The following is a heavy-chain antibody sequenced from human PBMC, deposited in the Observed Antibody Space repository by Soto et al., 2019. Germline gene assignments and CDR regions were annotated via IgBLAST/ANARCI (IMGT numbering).Heavy chain of an antibody. CDR1: GFSFSRFA. Sequence: QVQLVESGGDVVQPGRSLRLSCAGSGFSFSRFAIHWVRQAPGKGLEWVAVITYDGSNQYYADSVKGRFTVSRDNSRSTVYLQMNNLRSEDTAIYYCARESEDLTSNFDYWGQGTLVTVSS. CDR2: ITYDGSNQ. CDR3: ARESEDLTSNFDY. J-gene: IGHJ4*02. V-gene: IGHV3-30-3*01.